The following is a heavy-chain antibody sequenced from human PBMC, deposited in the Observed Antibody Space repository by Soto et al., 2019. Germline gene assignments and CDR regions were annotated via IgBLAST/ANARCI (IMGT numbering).Heavy chain of an antibody. CDR1: GFTFSNYE. V-gene: IGHV3-48*03. CDR2: ITSSGGTI. D-gene: IGHD2-21*01. Sequence: EVQLVESGGGLVQPGGSLRLSCAASGFTFSNYEVNWVRRAPGKGLEWVSYITSSGGTIYYADSVKGRFTISRDNAKNSLYLQMNSLRAEDTAVYYCARGNSPVYVYWGQGTLVTVSS. CDR3: ARGNSPVYVY. J-gene: IGHJ4*02.